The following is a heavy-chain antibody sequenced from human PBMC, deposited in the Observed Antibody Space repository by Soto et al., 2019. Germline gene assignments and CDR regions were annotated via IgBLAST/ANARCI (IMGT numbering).Heavy chain of an antibody. CDR3: ARGYYDTSGQSNTFDI. Sequence: SQTLSLTCTVSGASISSSYWSWIRQSPGKGLEWIGYVYYSGSTNYNPPPKSRVTISVDTSKNQFSLKLSSVTAADTAVYYCARGYYDTSGQSNTFDIWGQGTMVTVSS. D-gene: IGHD3-22*01. V-gene: IGHV4-59*01. CDR1: GASISSSY. CDR2: VYYSGST. J-gene: IGHJ3*02.